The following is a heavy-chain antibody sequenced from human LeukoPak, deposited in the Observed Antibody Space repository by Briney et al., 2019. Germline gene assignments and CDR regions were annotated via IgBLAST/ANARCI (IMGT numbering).Heavy chain of an antibody. D-gene: IGHD3-10*01. CDR1: GFTISSYA. CDR3: APCPRRGLFDY. CDR2: ISGSGGST. V-gene: IGHV3-23*01. Sequence: PGGSLRLSCAASGFTISSYAMSWVRQAPGKGLEWVSTISGSGGSTYYADSVKGRFTISRDNSKNTLYLQMNSLRAEDTAVYYCAPCPRRGLFDYWGQGTLVTVSS. J-gene: IGHJ4*02.